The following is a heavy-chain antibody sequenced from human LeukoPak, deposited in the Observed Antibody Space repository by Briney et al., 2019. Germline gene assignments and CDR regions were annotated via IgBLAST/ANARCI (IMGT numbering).Heavy chain of an antibody. D-gene: IGHD2-15*01. V-gene: IGHV1-18*04. CDR2: IGAYNGNT. CDR3: ARASFNLVVAAKIYYFGY. J-gene: IGHJ4*02. CDR1: GYTFTGYY. Sequence: ASVKVSCKASGYTFTGYYMHWVRQAPGQGLEWMGWIGAYNGNTNYAQKLQGRVTMTTDTSTSTASMELRSLRSDDTAVYYCARASFNLVVAAKIYYFGYWGQGTLVTVSS.